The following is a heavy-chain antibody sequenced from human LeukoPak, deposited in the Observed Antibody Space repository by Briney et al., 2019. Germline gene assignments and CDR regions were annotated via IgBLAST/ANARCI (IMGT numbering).Heavy chain of an antibody. J-gene: IGHJ4*02. CDR3: AHLGYDILTGYYN. CDR1: GFTFSSYG. V-gene: IGHV3-30*03. D-gene: IGHD3-9*01. Sequence: PGGSLRLSCAASGFTFSSYGMHWVRQAPGKGLEWVAITSYDESYKNYADSVKGRFTISRDNSKNTLYLQMNSLRADDTAVYYCAHLGYDILTGYYNWGQGTLVFVSS. CDR2: TSYDESYK.